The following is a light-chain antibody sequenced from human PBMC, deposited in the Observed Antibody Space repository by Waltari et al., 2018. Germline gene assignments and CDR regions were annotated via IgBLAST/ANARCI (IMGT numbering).Light chain of an antibody. Sequence: DIQMTQSPSSVSASVGDSVTITCRASQRLSGCLAWYQQKPGKAPKLLINSASILQSGVPSRFSGAGSGTDFTRTISSLLPEDFATYLCQQSHSWPLAFGGGTEV. CDR1: QRLSGC. J-gene: IGKJ4*01. CDR2: SAS. V-gene: IGKV1-12*01. CDR3: QQSHSWPLA.